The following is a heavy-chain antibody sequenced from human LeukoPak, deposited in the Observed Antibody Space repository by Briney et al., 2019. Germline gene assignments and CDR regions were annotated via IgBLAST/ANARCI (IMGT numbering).Heavy chain of an antibody. Sequence: GGSLRLSCAASGFTFSDYYMSWVRQAPGKGLEWVSAISYSGGSTYYADSVKGRFTISRDNSKNTLYLQMNSLRAEDTAVYYCARRGELLGLDAFDIWGQGTMVIVSS. CDR3: ARRGELLGLDAFDI. V-gene: IGHV3-23*01. J-gene: IGHJ3*02. CDR1: GFTFSDYY. D-gene: IGHD1-26*01. CDR2: ISYSGGST.